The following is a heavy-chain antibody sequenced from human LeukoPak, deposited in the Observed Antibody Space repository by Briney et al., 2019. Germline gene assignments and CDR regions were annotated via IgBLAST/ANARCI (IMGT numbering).Heavy chain of an antibody. D-gene: IGHD3-10*01. CDR3: ARGDGSGSYYVPFDY. V-gene: IGHV4-31*03. CDR1: GGSISSGGYY. Sequence: PSETLSLTCTVSGGSISSGGYYWSWIRQHPGKGLEWIGYIYYSGSTYYNPSLKSRVTISVDTSKNQFSLKLSSVTAAGTAVYYCARGDGSGSYYVPFDYWGQGTLVTVSS. J-gene: IGHJ4*02. CDR2: IYYSGST.